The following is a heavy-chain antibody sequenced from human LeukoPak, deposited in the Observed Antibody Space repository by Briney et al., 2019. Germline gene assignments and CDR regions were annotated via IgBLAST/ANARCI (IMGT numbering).Heavy chain of an antibody. V-gene: IGHV5-51*01. Sequence: GESLQISSKGSGYFFTTYWIGWVRQMPGKGLELMGIIYPGDSDTRYSPSFQGQVTISADKSISTAYLQWSTLKASDTAMYYCARENYGSGPNEAFDIWGQGTMVTVSS. CDR3: ARENYGSGPNEAFDI. CDR2: IYPGDSDT. J-gene: IGHJ3*02. D-gene: IGHD3-10*01. CDR1: GYFFTTYW.